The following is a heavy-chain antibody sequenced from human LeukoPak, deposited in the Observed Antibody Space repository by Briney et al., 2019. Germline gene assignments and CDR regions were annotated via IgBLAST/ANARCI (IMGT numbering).Heavy chain of an antibody. CDR3: ARSLGELSLAAAY. CDR1: GFSLSAYW. J-gene: IGHJ4*02. Sequence: GGSLRLSCAASGFSLSAYWMTWVRQAPGKGLERVANINRDGSQKNHVDSVKGRFTISRDNAKNSLYLQMNSLRVEDTAVYYCARSLGELSLAAAYWGQGILVTVSS. D-gene: IGHD3-16*02. CDR2: INRDGSQK. V-gene: IGHV3-7*01.